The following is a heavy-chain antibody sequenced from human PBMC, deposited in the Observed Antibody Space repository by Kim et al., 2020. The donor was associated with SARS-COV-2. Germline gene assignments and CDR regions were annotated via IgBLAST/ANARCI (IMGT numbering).Heavy chain of an antibody. Sequence: TNSNPSLKSRVTISVDTSKNQFSLKLSSVTAADTAVYYCARLGIAAGSDYWGQGTLVTVSS. CDR2: T. D-gene: IGHD6-13*01. J-gene: IGHJ4*02. V-gene: IGHV4-34*01. CDR3: ARLGIAAGSDY.